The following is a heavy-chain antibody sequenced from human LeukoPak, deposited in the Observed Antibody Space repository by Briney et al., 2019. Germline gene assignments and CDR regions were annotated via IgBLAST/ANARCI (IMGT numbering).Heavy chain of an antibody. V-gene: IGHV3-30*18. CDR3: EKATRRIAAAAPFDF. J-gene: IGHJ4*02. Sequence: PGGSLRLSCAASGFTLSSYAMSWVRQAPGKGLEWVAVISYDGSNKYYADSVKGRFTISRDNSKNTLYLQMNSLRAEDTAVYYCEKATRRIAAAAPFDFWGQGTLVTVSS. CDR2: ISYDGSNK. D-gene: IGHD6-13*01. CDR1: GFTLSSYA.